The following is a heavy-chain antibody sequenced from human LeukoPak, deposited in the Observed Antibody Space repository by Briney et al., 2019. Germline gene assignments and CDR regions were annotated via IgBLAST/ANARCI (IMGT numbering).Heavy chain of an antibody. Sequence: PSETLSLTCTVSGYSINSGYYWGWIRQPPGKGLEWIGSIYHSGSTYYNPSLKSRVTISVDTSKNQFSLKLSSVTAADTAVYYCARISGSPNYYYYYGMDVWGQGTTVTVSS. CDR3: ARISGSPNYYYYYGMDV. CDR2: IYHSGST. J-gene: IGHJ6*02. D-gene: IGHD3-10*01. CDR1: GYSINSGYY. V-gene: IGHV4-38-2*02.